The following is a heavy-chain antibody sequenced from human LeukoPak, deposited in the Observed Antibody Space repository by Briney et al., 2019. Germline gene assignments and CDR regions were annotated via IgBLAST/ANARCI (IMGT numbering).Heavy chain of an antibody. V-gene: IGHV1-69*05. CDR3: ARGRIQYWGRFDY. Sequence: ASVKVFCKASGGTFSSYAISWVRQAPGQGLEWMGGIIPIFGTANYAQKFQGRVTITTDESTSTAYMELSSLRSEDTAVYYCARGRIQYWGRFDYWGQGTLVTVSS. D-gene: IGHD2-8*02. CDR1: GGTFSSYA. J-gene: IGHJ4*02. CDR2: IIPIFGTA.